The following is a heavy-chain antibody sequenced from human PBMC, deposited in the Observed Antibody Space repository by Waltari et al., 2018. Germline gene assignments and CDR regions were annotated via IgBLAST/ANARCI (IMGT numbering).Heavy chain of an antibody. Sequence: EVQLVESGGGLVQPVESLRLSCETPGFTFSDYWMHWVRQASGGGLEWVSRINPNGSTINYADSVKGRATISRDNAKNTLYLQINCLGAGDTAVYYCATAGSYRFDHWGQGILVTVSS. V-gene: IGHV3-74*01. CDR3: ATAGSYRFDH. J-gene: IGHJ4*02. CDR2: INPNGSTI. D-gene: IGHD2-21*01. CDR1: GFTFSDYW.